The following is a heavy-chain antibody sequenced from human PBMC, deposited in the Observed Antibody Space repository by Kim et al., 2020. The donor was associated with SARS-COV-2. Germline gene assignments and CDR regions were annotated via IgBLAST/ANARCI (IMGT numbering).Heavy chain of an antibody. CDR3: ARDRRITMVRGVMIYYYGMDV. Sequence: GGSLRLSCAASGFTFSDYYMSWIRQAPGKWLEWVSYTSSSGSTIYYADSVKGRFTISRDNAKNSLYLQMNSLRAEDAAVYYCARDRRITMVRGVMIYYYGMDVWGQGTTVTVSS. D-gene: IGHD3-10*01. V-gene: IGHV3-11*01. CDR2: TSSSGSTI. CDR1: GFTFSDYY. J-gene: IGHJ6*02.